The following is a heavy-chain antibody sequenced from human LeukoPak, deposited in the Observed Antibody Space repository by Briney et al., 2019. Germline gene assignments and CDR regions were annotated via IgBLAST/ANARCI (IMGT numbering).Heavy chain of an antibody. D-gene: IGHD5-18*01. CDR3: ARHRGYSYGYLDY. CDR1: GGSISSTNW. J-gene: IGHJ4*01. CDR2: IYRSGSA. V-gene: IGHV4-39*01. Sequence: SETLSLTCAVSGGSISSTNWWSWIRQPPGKGLEWIGSIYRSGSAYYKPSLTSRVTMSVDTSKNQFSLKLSSVTASDTAVYYCARHRGYSYGYLDYWGQGTLVSVSS.